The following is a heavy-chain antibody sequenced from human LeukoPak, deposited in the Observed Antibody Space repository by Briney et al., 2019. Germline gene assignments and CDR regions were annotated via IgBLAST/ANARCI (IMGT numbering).Heavy chain of an antibody. V-gene: IGHV3-23*01. Sequence: GGSLRLSCAASGFTFSNYGMNWVRQAPGKGLEWVSAISGRGGSTFYADSVKGRFTISRDNSKNTLYLQMNSLRSEDTAVYYCAKNLGVGATTSWFDPWGQGTLVTVSS. J-gene: IGHJ5*02. D-gene: IGHD1-26*01. CDR2: ISGRGGST. CDR1: GFTFSNYG. CDR3: AKNLGVGATTSWFDP.